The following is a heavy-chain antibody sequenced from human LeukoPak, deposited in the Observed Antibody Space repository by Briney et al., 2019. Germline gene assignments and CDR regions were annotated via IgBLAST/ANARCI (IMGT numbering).Heavy chain of an antibody. Sequence: PSETLSLTCAVYGGSFSGYYWSWIRQPPGKGLEWIGEINHSGSTNYNPSLKSRVTISVDTSKNQFSLKLSSVLVADTAVYYCARGKDYYDTSGYPTFHYWGQGTLVTVSS. CDR3: ARGKDYYDTSGYPTFHY. J-gene: IGHJ4*02. CDR2: INHSGST. D-gene: IGHD3-22*01. CDR1: GGSFSGYY. V-gene: IGHV4-34*01.